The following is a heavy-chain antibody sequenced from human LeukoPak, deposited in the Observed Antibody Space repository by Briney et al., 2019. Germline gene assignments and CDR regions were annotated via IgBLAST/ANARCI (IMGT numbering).Heavy chain of an antibody. D-gene: IGHD1-7*01. CDR3: ARHSYNWNYPGAFDI. V-gene: IGHV4-31*03. CDR2: IYHTGST. Sequence: PSETLSLTCTVSGGSISSGGYYWSWIRQHPGRGLEWIAYIYHTGSTYYNPSLKSRLTISVDTSKNQFSLKLSSVTAADTAVYYCARHSYNWNYPGAFDIWGQGTMVTVSS. CDR1: GGSISSGGYY. J-gene: IGHJ3*02.